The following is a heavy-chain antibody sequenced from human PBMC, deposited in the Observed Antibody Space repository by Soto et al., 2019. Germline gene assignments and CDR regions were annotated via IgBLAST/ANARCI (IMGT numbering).Heavy chain of an antibody. J-gene: IGHJ5*02. CDR1: VGTFSSYA. V-gene: IGHV1-69*01. Sequence: QVQLVQSGAEVKKPGSSVKVSCKASVGTFSSYAISWVRQAPGQGLEWMGGLIPILGTANYAQTSQGRVTITADESTSTAYMELSSLRSEDTAVYYCATDRPGNYYDSSGYGDRWFGPWGEGTLVTVSS. D-gene: IGHD3-22*01. CDR2: LIPILGTA. CDR3: ATDRPGNYYDSSGYGDRWFGP.